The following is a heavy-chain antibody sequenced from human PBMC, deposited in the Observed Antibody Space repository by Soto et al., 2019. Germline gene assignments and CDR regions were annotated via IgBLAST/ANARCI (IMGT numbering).Heavy chain of an antibody. CDR2: INAGNGNT. D-gene: IGHD6-13*01. CDR1: GYTFTSYA. CDR3: ARGQQLGTWGYFDY. Sequence: GASVKVSCKASGYTFTSYAMHWVRQAPGQRLEWMGWINAGNGNTKYSQKFQGRVTMTRDTSTSTVYMELSSLTSEDTAVYYCARGQQLGTWGYFDYWGLGTLVTVSS. J-gene: IGHJ4*02. V-gene: IGHV1-3*01.